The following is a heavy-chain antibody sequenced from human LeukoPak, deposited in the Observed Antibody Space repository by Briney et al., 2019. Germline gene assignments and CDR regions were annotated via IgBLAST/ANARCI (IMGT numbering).Heavy chain of an antibody. CDR2: IIPIFGTA. CDR3: ARDGSSGYYAGFDY. J-gene: IGHJ4*02. V-gene: IGHV1-69*13. CDR1: GGTFSSYA. Sequence: SVKVSCKASGGTFSSYAISWVRQAPGQGLEWMGGIIPIFGTANYAQKFQGRVTITADESTSTAYMELSSLRSEDTAVYYCARDGSSGYYAGFDYWGQGTLVTVSS. D-gene: IGHD3-22*01.